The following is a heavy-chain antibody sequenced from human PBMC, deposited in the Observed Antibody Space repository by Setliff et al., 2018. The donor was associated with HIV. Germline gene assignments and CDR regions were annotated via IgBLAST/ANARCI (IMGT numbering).Heavy chain of an antibody. J-gene: IGHJ5*02. V-gene: IGHV4-59*08. D-gene: IGHD6-13*01. CDR3: ARHITGGLAAPVWFDP. Sequence: SETLSLTCTVSGGSISTYYWSWIRQPPGKGLDLIGYIYYTGTTNYNPSLKSRVTISLDTSQNHFSLKLTSVTAADTAVYYCARHITGGLAAPVWFDPWGQRTLVTVSS. CDR1: GGSISTYY. CDR2: IYYTGTT.